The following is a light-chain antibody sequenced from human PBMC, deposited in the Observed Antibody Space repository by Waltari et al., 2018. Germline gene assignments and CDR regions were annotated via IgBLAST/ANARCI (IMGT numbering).Light chain of an antibody. J-gene: IGKJ1*01. CDR3: QQRSSWPRT. V-gene: IGKV3-11*01. Sequence: SCRASQSVSYSLAWYQQKPGQTPRLLIYSAANRATGIPARCSGSGSGSDITLAIRSTEPEDIAVYYCQQRSSWPRTFGQGTKVEIK. CDR1: QSVSYS. CDR2: SAA.